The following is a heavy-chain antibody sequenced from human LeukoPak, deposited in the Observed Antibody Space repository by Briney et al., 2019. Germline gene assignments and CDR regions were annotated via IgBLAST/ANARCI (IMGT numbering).Heavy chain of an antibody. CDR2: INWNGGST. J-gene: IGHJ6*03. CDR3: ARDPTAATGPYYYYYYMDV. V-gene: IGHV3-20*04. CDR1: GFTFSTFA. D-gene: IGHD2-15*01. Sequence: SGGSLRLSCAASGFTFSTFAMIWVRQAPGKGLEWVSGINWNGGSTGYADSVKGRFTISRDNAKNSLYLQMNSLRAEDTALYYCARDPTAATGPYYYYYYMDVWGKGTTVAVSS.